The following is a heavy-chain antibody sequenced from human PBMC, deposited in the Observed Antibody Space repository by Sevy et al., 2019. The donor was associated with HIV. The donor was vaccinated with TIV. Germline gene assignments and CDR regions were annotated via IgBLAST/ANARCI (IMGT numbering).Heavy chain of an antibody. CDR2: ISAYNGNT. J-gene: IGHJ4*02. D-gene: IGHD3-16*02. V-gene: IGHV1-18*01. CDR3: AGGQAITWGSYRLDY. CDR1: GYTFTSYG. Sequence: ASVNVSCKASGYTFTSYGITWVRQAPGQGLEWMGWISAYNGNTNYAQNLQGRVTMTTDTSTSTAYMELRSLRSDDTAVYYCAGGQAITWGSYRLDYWGQGTQVTVSS.